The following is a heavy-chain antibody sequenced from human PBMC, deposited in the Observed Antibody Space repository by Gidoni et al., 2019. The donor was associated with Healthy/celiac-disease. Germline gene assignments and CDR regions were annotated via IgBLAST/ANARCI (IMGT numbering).Heavy chain of an antibody. J-gene: IGHJ6*03. D-gene: IGHD1-26*01. CDR1: GCTFSSYA. CDR2: IIPMLGIA. V-gene: IGHV1-69*04. CDR3: AREGGSYSEYYYYMDV. Sequence: QVQLVQSGAEVKKPGSSVKVSCKASGCTFSSYAISWVRQAPGQGLEWMGRIIPMLGIANYAQKFQGRVTITADKSTSTAYMELSSLRSEDTAVYYCAREGGSYSEYYYYMDVWGKGTTVTVSS.